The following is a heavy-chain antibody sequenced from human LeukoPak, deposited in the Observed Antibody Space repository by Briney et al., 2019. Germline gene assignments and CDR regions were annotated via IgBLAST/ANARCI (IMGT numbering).Heavy chain of an antibody. D-gene: IGHD6-6*01. CDR3: ARGADVGSSDYYYYMDV. V-gene: IGHV4-61*02. J-gene: IGHJ6*03. CDR2: IYTSGST. CDR1: GYSIASGYY. Sequence: PSETLSLTCTVSGYSIASGYYWSWIRQPAGKGLEWIGRIYTSGSTNYNPSLKSRVTISVDTSKNQFSLKLSSVTAADTAVYYCARGADVGSSDYYYYMDVWGKGTTVTVSS.